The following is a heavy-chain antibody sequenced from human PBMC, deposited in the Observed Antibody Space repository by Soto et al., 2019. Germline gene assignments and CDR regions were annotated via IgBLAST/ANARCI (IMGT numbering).Heavy chain of an antibody. CDR2: MLYSGLT. V-gene: IGHV4-39*01. D-gene: IGHD2-15*01. CDR3: APLSVSLSGPYGIHV. Sequence: PSETLSLTCSVSGYSVSSSDYYWAWIRQPPGKGLEWIGSMLYSGLTYYNPSLKSRATLSVDTSKNQFSVRLNSVTASDTAVYYCAPLSVSLSGPYGIHVWGQGTTVTAP. CDR1: GYSVSSSDYY. J-gene: IGHJ6*02.